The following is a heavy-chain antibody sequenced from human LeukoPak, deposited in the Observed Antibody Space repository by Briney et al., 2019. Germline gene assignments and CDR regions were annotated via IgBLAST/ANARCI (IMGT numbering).Heavy chain of an antibody. CDR3: ARGASMINFDY. V-gene: IGHV7-4-1*02. J-gene: IGHJ4*02. CDR2: ITTSTGKP. D-gene: IGHD3-16*01. Sequence: RASVKVSCKASGYTFTVYSINWLRQAPGQGLEWMGWITTSTGKPTYAQGFTGRFVFSLDTSVSTTYLHINSLKAEDTAVYYCARGASMINFDYWGQGSLVTVSS. CDR1: GYTFTVYS.